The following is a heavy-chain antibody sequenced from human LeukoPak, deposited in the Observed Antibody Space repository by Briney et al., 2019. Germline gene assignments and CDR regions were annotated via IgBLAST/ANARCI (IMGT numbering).Heavy chain of an antibody. CDR2: LDESGRP. J-gene: IGHJ6*03. CDR3: ARDLGGYPFFMDV. CDR1: GGSTRSGRHH. D-gene: IGHD2-15*01. Sequence: PTETLSLTCSVSGGSTRSGRHHWAWVRQPPGKGLEFIGSLDESGRPYYNAPLKSRVTISEDSSGKQFSLNLSSVAAADTAVYYCARDLGGYPFFMDVWGRGTTVIVSS. V-gene: IGHV4-39*07.